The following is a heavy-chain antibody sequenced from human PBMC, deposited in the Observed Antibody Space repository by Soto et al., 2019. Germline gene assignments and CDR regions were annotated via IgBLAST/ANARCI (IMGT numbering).Heavy chain of an antibody. Sequence: QLQLQESGPGLVKPSETLSLTCSVSRGSMRSXDAYWGXIRQPPGMGLEWIGSIESSGNTYYNPSLHSRVTXXXXTXXSXXSXXXXXXXXXXXXXXYCAKCAWTNWYFDFWGRGSLVIVSS. J-gene: IGHJ2*01. V-gene: IGHV4-39*01. CDR3: AKCAWTNWYFDF. CDR2: IESSGNT. D-gene: IGHD2-8*01. CDR1: RGSMRSXDAY.